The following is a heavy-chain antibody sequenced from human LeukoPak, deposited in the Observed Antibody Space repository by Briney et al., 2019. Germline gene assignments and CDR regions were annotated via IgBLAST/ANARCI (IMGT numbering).Heavy chain of an antibody. V-gene: IGHV3-30*18. D-gene: IGHD5-12*01. Sequence: GGSLRLSCAASGFSFSSCGMHWVRQAPGKGLEWVAVISYDGSNKYYADSVKGRFTISRDNSKNTLYLQMNVLRAEDTAVYYCAKDRTAGYDGLVDYWGQGTLVTVSS. J-gene: IGHJ4*02. CDR2: ISYDGSNK. CDR1: GFSFSSCG. CDR3: AKDRTAGYDGLVDY.